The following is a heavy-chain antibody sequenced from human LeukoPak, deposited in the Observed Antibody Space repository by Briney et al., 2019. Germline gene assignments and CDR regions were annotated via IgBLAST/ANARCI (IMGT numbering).Heavy chain of an antibody. D-gene: IGHD3-10*01. J-gene: IGHJ4*02. CDR2: ISSSGSTI. Sequence: GGSLKLSCAASGFTFSDYYMSWIRQAPGKGLEWVSYISSSGSTIYYADSVKGRFTISRDNAKNSLYLQMNSLRAEDTAVYYCARDAPAGYYGPDYWGQGTLVTVSS. V-gene: IGHV3-11*04. CDR1: GFTFSDYY. CDR3: ARDAPAGYYGPDY.